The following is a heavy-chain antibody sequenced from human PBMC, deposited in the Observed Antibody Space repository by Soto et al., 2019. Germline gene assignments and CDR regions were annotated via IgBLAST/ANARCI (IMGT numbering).Heavy chain of an antibody. CDR2: INGGNGNT. CDR3: ARDWSGKAMAGIPLWTH. V-gene: IGHV1-3*01. Sequence: QVPLVQSGAEVKKPGASLNISCTASGFMFNKYALHWVRQAPGQRPEGMGWINGGNGNTRYPEKFQGRVTSTRDTSASTIIYLALSGLSAEDTASYFCARDWSGKAMAGIPLWTHWGQGTLVTVSS. D-gene: IGHD6-19*01. J-gene: IGHJ4*02. CDR1: GFMFNKYA.